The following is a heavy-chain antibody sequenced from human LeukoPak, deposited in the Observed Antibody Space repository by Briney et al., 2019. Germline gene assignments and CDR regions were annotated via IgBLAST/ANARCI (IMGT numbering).Heavy chain of an antibody. D-gene: IGHD2-15*01. Sequence: SVNVSCKASGGTFSSYAISWVRQAPGQGLEWMGGIIPIFGTANYAQKFQGRVTITADESTSTAYMELSSLRSEDTAVYYCAIPSYCSGGSCYPPDWFDPWGQGTLVTVSS. CDR1: GGTFSSYA. J-gene: IGHJ5*02. CDR2: IIPIFGTA. CDR3: AIPSYCSGGSCYPPDWFDP. V-gene: IGHV1-69*01.